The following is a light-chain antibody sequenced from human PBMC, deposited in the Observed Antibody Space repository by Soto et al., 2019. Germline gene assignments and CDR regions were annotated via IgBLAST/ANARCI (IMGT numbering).Light chain of an antibody. CDR2: GAS. CDR3: QQYGSSPWT. V-gene: IGKV3-20*01. CDR1: QSVSSSY. J-gene: IGKJ1*01. Sequence: EIVLTQSPVTLSLSPGERATLSCRASQSVSSSYLAWYLQKPGQAPRLLIYGASSRTTGIPDRFSSSGSGTDFTLTISRLEPEDFAVYYCQQYGSSPWTFGQGTKVDIK.